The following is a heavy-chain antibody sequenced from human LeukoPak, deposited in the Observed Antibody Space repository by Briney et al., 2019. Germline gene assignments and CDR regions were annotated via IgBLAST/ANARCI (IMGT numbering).Heavy chain of an antibody. Sequence: GGSLRLSCAASGFTFSSYGMHWVRRAPGKGLEWVSVIYSGGSTYYADSVKGRFTISRDNSKNTLYLQMNSLRAEDTAVYYCARVLGYYDILTGYYTVSYFDYWGQGTLVTVSS. V-gene: IGHV3-53*01. D-gene: IGHD3-9*01. CDR2: IYSGGST. J-gene: IGHJ4*02. CDR1: GFTFSSYG. CDR3: ARVLGYYDILTGYYTVSYFDY.